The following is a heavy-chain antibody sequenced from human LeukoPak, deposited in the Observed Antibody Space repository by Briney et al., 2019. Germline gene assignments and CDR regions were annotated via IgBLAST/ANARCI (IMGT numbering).Heavy chain of an antibody. CDR3: VKAYSGSYSPIDY. CDR1: GFIVSGDF. D-gene: IGHD1-26*01. J-gene: IGHJ4*02. V-gene: IGHV3-23*01. Sequence: PGGSLRLSCAASGFIVSGDFMSWVRQAPGKGLEWVSTISGVGTSTYFADSVRGRFTISRDNSKNTLYLQMSSLRAEDTAVYYCVKAYSGSYSPIDYWGQGTLVTVSS. CDR2: ISGVGTST.